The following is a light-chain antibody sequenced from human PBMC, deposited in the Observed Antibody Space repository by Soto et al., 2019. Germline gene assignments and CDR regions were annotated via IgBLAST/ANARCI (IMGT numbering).Light chain of an antibody. CDR1: QSVSSTF. CDR2: GAS. V-gene: IGKV3-20*01. Sequence: EVELTQSPGTLSLFPGERATLSCRANQSVSSTFLAWYQQKPGQAPRLLTYGASRRATGIPDRFSGSGSGTDFTLTISRLEPEDFAVYYCQQYGTSLKWTFGQGTKVGVK. CDR3: QQYGTSLKWT. J-gene: IGKJ1*01.